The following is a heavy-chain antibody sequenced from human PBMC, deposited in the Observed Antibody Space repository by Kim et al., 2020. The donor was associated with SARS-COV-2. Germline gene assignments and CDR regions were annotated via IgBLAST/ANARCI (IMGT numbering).Heavy chain of an antibody. CDR3: ARDRGDSGDYVSY. J-gene: IGHJ4*02. Sequence: FADSGNGRFPISRDNAKISLYLQRNSLRAEDTAGYYCARDRGDSGDYVSYWGQGTLVTVSS. D-gene: IGHD4-17*01. V-gene: IGHV3-21*01.